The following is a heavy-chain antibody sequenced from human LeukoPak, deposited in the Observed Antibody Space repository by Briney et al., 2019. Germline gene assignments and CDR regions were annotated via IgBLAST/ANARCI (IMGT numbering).Heavy chain of an antibody. CDR3: ARDDSVTRNWFDP. Sequence: SVKVSCKASGGTFSSYAISWVRQAPGQGVEWMGGIIPIFGTANYAQKFQGRVTITADESTSTAYMELSSLRSEDSAVYYCARDDSVTRNWFDPWGQGTLVTVSS. V-gene: IGHV1-69*01. CDR1: GGTFSSYA. J-gene: IGHJ5*02. CDR2: IIPIFGTA. D-gene: IGHD4-11*01.